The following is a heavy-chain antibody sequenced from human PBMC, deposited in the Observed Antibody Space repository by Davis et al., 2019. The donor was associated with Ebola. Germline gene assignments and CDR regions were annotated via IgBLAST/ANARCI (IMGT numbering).Heavy chain of an antibody. CDR3: ANRNNFWSGYFYYGFDV. CDR1: GFTFSSYA. Sequence: GESLKISCAASGFTFSSYAMSWVRQAPGKGLEWVSTMSGSGDNTYYADSVQGRLTISRDNSKDTLYLQMNSLRADDTAVYYCANRNNFWSGYFYYGFDVWGQGTTVTVSS. V-gene: IGHV3-23*01. D-gene: IGHD3-3*01. CDR2: MSGSGDNT. J-gene: IGHJ6*02.